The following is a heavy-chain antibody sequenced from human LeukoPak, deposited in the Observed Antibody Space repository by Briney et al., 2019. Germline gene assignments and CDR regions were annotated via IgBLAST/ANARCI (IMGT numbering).Heavy chain of an antibody. CDR3: ARHGGRLAPYYYYYMDV. CDR1: GGTFSSYA. V-gene: IGHV1-69*05. D-gene: IGHD3-10*01. Sequence: ASVKVSCKASGGTFSSYAISWVRQTPGQGLEWMGRIIPIFGTANYAQKFQGRVTITTDESTSTAYMELSSLRSEDTAVYYCARHGGRLAPYYYYYMDVWCKGTTVTVSS. J-gene: IGHJ6*03. CDR2: IIPIFGTA.